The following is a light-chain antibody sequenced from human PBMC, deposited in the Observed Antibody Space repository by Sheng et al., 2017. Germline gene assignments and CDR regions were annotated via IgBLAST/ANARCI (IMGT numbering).Light chain of an antibody. CDR2: DAS. CDR1: QSISSY. V-gene: IGKV3-11*01. Sequence: EIVLTQSPATLSLSPGERATLSCRASQSISSYLAWYQQKPGQAPRLLFYDASDRATGTPARFSASGSGTDFTLTISSLEAEDFAVYSCQQYNDWPTFGQGTKLEI. CDR3: QQYNDWPT. J-gene: IGKJ2*01.